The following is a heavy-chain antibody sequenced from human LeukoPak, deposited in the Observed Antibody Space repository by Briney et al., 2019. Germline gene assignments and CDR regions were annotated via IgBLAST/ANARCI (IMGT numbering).Heavy chain of an antibody. Sequence: GGSLRLSCAASGFTFSDYYMSWIRQAPGKGLEWVLYISSSGSTIYCADSVKGRFTISRDNAKNSLYLQMNSLRAEDTALYYCAREGGYGVDAFDIWGQGTMVTVSS. CDR1: GFTFSDYY. CDR2: ISSSGSTI. V-gene: IGHV3-11*01. J-gene: IGHJ3*02. CDR3: AREGGYGVDAFDI. D-gene: IGHD4-17*01.